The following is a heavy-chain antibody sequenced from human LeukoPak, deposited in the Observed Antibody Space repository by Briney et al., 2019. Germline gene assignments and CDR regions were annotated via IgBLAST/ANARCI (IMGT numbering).Heavy chain of an antibody. J-gene: IGHJ4*02. V-gene: IGHV4-61*01. Sequence: SETLSLTCTVSGGSVSSGSYYWSWIRQPPGKGLEWIGEINHSGSTNYNPSLKSRVTISVDTSKNQFSLKLSSVTAADTAVYYCAREGYDSSGYSGYWGQGTLVTVSS. D-gene: IGHD3-22*01. CDR3: AREGYDSSGYSGY. CDR1: GGSVSSGSYY. CDR2: INHSGST.